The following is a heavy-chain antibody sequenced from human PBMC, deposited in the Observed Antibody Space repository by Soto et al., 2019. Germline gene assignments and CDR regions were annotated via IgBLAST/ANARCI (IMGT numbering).Heavy chain of an antibody. CDR1: GFTFSTFA. D-gene: IGHD2-2*01. CDR2: ISGGGGST. Sequence: EVQLLESGGGLVQPGGSLRLSCAASGFTFSTFAMSWVRQPPGKGLEWVSSISGGGGSTYYADSVTGRFTISRDNSKNTLYLQMISLRADDTAVYYCTKNIVVVPAAYDWFDPWGQGTLVTVSS. J-gene: IGHJ5*02. V-gene: IGHV3-23*01. CDR3: TKNIVVVPAAYDWFDP.